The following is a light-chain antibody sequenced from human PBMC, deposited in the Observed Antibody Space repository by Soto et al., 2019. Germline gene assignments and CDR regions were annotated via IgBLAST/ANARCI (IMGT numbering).Light chain of an antibody. CDR3: QQHKSYPRT. V-gene: IGKV1-5*03. Sequence: DIQMTQSPSTLSASVGDRVTITCRASQSISTWLVWYQQKPGKAPRFLIYTATSLESGVTSRFSDSGSRTEFTHTISSLQPDDFATYYCQQHKSYPRTFGQGNKVEIK. J-gene: IGKJ1*01. CDR2: TAT. CDR1: QSISTW.